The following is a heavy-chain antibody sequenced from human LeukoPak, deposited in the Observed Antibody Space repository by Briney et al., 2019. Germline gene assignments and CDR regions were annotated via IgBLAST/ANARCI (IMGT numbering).Heavy chain of an antibody. CDR2: INPNSGGT. J-gene: IGHJ4*02. Sequence: GASVRVSCKASGYTFTGYCMHWVRQAPGQGLEWMGWINPNSGGTNYAQKFQGRVTMTRDTSISTAYMELSRLRSDDTAVYYCARVRDGSSWFLLDYWGQGTLVTVSS. V-gene: IGHV1-2*02. D-gene: IGHD6-13*01. CDR3: ARVRDGSSWFLLDY. CDR1: GYTFTGYC.